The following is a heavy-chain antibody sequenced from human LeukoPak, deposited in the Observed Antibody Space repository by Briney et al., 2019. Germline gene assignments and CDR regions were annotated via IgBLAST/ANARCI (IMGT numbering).Heavy chain of an antibody. CDR1: GIIFSDYF. V-gene: IGHV3-72*01. J-gene: IGHJ4*02. Sequence: GGSLRLSCAASGIIFSDYFMDWVRQAPGKGLEWVGRITKKRDRYITEYLASVKGRFVISRDDSKNSLFLQMNSLRAEDTAMYYCVRDNWGTDYWGQGTLVTVSS. D-gene: IGHD7-27*01. CDR3: VRDNWGTDY. CDR2: ITKKRDRYIT.